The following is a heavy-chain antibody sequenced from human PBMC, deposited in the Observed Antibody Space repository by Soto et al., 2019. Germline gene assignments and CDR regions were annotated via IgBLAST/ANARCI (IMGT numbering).Heavy chain of an antibody. Sequence: GGSLRLSCAASGFTFSSYWMSWVRQAPGKGLEWVANIKQDGSEKYYVDSVKGRFTISRDNAKNSLYLQMNSLRAEDTAVYYWARIRAGRGFLDAFDIWGQGTMVTVSS. V-gene: IGHV3-7*01. CDR2: IKQDGSEK. J-gene: IGHJ3*02. D-gene: IGHD3-3*01. CDR3: ARIRAGRGFLDAFDI. CDR1: GFTFSSYW.